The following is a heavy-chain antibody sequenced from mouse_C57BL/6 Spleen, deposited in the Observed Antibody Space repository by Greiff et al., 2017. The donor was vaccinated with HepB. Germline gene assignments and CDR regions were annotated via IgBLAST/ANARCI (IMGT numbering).Heavy chain of an antibody. CDR2: IYPGDGDT. J-gene: IGHJ1*03. V-gene: IGHV1-82*01. D-gene: IGHD4-1*01. CDR3: ARGLGRGYFDV. CDR1: GYAFSSSW. Sequence: VQRVESGPELVKPGASVKISCKASGYAFSSSWMNWVKQRPGKGLEWIGRIYPGDGDTNYNGKFKGKATLTADKSSSTAYMQLSSLTSEDSAVYFCARGLGRGYFDVWGTGTTVTVSS.